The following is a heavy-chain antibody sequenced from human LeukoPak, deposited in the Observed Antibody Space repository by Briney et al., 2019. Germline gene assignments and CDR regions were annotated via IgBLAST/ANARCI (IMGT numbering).Heavy chain of an antibody. Sequence: PGGSLRLSCAASGFTFSSYWMHWVRQAPGKGLVWVSRIDSDGSRTSYAASVKGRFTISRDNAKNMLYLQMNSLRAEDTAVYYCVRDMGGYGDYWGQGTLVTVSS. CDR1: GFTFSSYW. V-gene: IGHV3-74*01. CDR2: IDSDGSRT. CDR3: VRDMGGYGDY. J-gene: IGHJ4*02. D-gene: IGHD1-1*01.